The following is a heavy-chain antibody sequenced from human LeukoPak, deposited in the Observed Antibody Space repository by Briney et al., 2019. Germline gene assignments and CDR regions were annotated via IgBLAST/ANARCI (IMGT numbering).Heavy chain of an antibody. J-gene: IGHJ5*02. CDR2: MYSIDST. V-gene: IGHV3-66*04. D-gene: IGHD1-1*01. CDR1: GFTVSNNY. CDR3: ARRGNWQQGYWFDP. Sequence: GGSLRLSCAASGFTVSNNYMTWVRQSPGKGLELVSLMYSIDSTYYADSVKGRFTISRDNSKNTLYLQMNSLRAEDTAVYYCARRGNWQQGYWFDPRGQGTLVTVSS.